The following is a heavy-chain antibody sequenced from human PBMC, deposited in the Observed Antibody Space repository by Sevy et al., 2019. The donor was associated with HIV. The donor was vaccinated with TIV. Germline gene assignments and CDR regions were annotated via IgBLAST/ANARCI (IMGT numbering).Heavy chain of an antibody. V-gene: IGHV3-7*01. CDR3: ARGVGFDC. J-gene: IGHJ4*02. CDR2: IRPDGSDK. Sequence: GGSLRISCAASGFTFSPYWMTWVRQAPGKGLEWVANIRPDGSDKYYVDSGKGRFTISRDNAKNSLYLQMNSLRADDTAMYYCARGVGFDCWGQGALVTVSS. D-gene: IGHD1-26*01. CDR1: GFTFSPYW.